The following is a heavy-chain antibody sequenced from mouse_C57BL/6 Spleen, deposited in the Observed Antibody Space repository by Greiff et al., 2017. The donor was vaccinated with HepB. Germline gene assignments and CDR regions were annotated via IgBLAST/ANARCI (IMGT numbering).Heavy chain of an antibody. CDR2: IDPSDSET. J-gene: IGHJ2*01. CDR1: GYTFTSYW. D-gene: IGHD2-5*01. V-gene: IGHV1-52*01. Sequence: QVQLQQPGAELVRPGSSVKLSCKASGYTFTSYWMHWVKQRPIQGLEWIGNIDPSDSETHYNQKFKDKATLTVDKSTSTAYMQLSSLTSEDSAVYYCARMGNSNYEGYWGQGTTLTVSS. CDR3: ARMGNSNYEGY.